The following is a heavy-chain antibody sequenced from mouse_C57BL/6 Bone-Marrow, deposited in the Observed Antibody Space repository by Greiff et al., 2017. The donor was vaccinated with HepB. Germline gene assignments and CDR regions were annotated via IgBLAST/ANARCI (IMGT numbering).Heavy chain of an antibody. CDR1: GISITTGNYR. V-gene: IGHV3-5*01. Sequence: EVKLQESGPGLVKPSQTVFLTCTVTGISITTGNYRWSWIRQFPGNKLEWIGYIYYSGTITYNPSLTSRTTITRDTPKNQFFLEMNSLTAEDTATYYCAREGGYPWYFDVWGTGTTVTVSS. CDR2: IYYSGTI. J-gene: IGHJ1*03. CDR3: AREGGYPWYFDV.